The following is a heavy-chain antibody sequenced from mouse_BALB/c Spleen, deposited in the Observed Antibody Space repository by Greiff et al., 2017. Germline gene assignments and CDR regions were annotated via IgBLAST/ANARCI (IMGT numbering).Heavy chain of an antibody. V-gene: IGHV14-3*02. CDR1: GFNIKDTY. Sequence: VQLQQSGAELVKPGASVKLSCTASGFNIKDTYMHWVKQRPEQGLEWIGRIDPANGNTKYDPKFQGKATITADTSSNTAYLQLSSLTSEDAAVYYCADNYGSAPWDFDVWGAGTTVTVSS. CDR2: IDPANGNT. D-gene: IGHD1-1*01. J-gene: IGHJ1*01. CDR3: ADNYGSAPWDFDV.